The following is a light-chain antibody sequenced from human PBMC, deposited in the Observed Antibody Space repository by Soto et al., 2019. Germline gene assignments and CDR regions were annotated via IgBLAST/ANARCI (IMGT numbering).Light chain of an antibody. CDR2: GNS. CDR3: QSYDSSLSGHYV. V-gene: IGLV1-40*01. J-gene: IGLJ1*01. CDR1: SSNIGATYD. Sequence: QSVLTQPPSVSGAPGQRVTISCTGSSSNIGATYDVQWYQQLPGTAPKLLIYGNSNRPSGVPDRFSGATSGTSASLASTGLQADDEADYYCQSYDSSLSGHYVFGTGTKVTVL.